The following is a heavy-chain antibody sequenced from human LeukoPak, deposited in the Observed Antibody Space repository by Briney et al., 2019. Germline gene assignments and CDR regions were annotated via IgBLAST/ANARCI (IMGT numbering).Heavy chain of an antibody. Sequence: SVKVSCKASGGTFSSYAISWVRQAPGQGLEWMGRIIPILGIANYAQKFQGRVTITADKSTSTAYMELSSLRSEDTAVYYCARDLIRFLEWFFDYWGQGTLVTVPS. D-gene: IGHD3-3*01. J-gene: IGHJ4*02. CDR3: ARDLIRFLEWFFDY. CDR1: GGTFSSYA. V-gene: IGHV1-69*04. CDR2: IIPILGIA.